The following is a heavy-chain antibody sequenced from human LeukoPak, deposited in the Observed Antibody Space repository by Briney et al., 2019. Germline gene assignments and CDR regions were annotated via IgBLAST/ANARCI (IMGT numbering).Heavy chain of an antibody. J-gene: IGHJ4*02. Sequence: ASVKVSCMASGYIFTGYYMHWVRLAPGQGLEWMGWINPNSGGTKYAQKFQGRVTMTRDTSISTAYMELSRLGSDDTALYYCASQQLQWRESYYFDDWGQGTLVTVSS. CDR3: ASQQLQWRESYYFDD. CDR1: GYIFTGYY. V-gene: IGHV1-2*02. CDR2: INPNSGGT. D-gene: IGHD5-24*01.